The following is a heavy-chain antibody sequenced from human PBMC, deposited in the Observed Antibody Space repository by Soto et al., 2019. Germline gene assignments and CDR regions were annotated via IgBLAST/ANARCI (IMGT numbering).Heavy chain of an antibody. CDR3: ARIPALLGFGETPRAVNWFDP. Sequence: QVTLKESGPVLVKPTETLTLTCTVSGFSLSNARMGVSWIRQPPGKALEWLAHIFSNDEKSYSTSLKSRPTNSTDTSKSPVVLTMTNMDPVDTATYYCARIPALLGFGETPRAVNWFDPWGQGTLVTVSS. V-gene: IGHV2-26*01. J-gene: IGHJ5*02. CDR1: GFSLSNARMG. CDR2: IFSNDEK. D-gene: IGHD3-10*01.